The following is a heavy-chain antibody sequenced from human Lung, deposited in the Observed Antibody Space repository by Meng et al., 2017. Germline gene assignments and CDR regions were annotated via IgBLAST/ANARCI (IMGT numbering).Heavy chain of an antibody. CDR1: GYTFISYA. V-gene: IGHV1-3*01. CDR3: ARDFTSGSSGDP. CDR2: ITPGSGNT. D-gene: IGHD6-19*01. Sequence: QVQLVQSGAEVKKPGAAVKVSCKASGYTFISYAMHWVRQAPGQSLEWMGWITPGSGNTKYSQKFQGRLTITTDTSASTAYMELSTLRSEDTAVYYCARDFTSGSSGDPWGQGTLVTVSS. J-gene: IGHJ5*02.